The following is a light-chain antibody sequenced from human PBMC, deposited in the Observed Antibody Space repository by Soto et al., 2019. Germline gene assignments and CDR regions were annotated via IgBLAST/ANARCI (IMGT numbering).Light chain of an antibody. V-gene: IGKV3-11*01. CDR2: DAS. J-gene: IGKJ2*01. CDR3: QLRSTWPPYT. CDR1: QSVSTS. Sequence: EIVLTQFPATLSLSPGERATLSCRASQSVSTSLAWYQQKPGQAPRLLIYDASNRATGIPARFSGSGSGTNFTITITTLEPEDFAAYYCQLRSTWPPYTFGQGTKLEIK.